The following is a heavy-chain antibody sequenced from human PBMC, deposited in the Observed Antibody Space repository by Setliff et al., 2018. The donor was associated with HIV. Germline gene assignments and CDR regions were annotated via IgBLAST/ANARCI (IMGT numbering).Heavy chain of an antibody. CDR1: GDSISNHY. CDR2: IWYDGSNK. CDR3: AKDESTDWRTFDF. Sequence: LSLTCNVSGDSISNHYWNWIRQAPGKGLEWVAVIWYDGSNKYYADSVKGRFTISRDNSKNTLYLQMNSLRAEDTAIYYCAKDESTDWRTFDFWGQGTMVTVSS. V-gene: IGHV3-33*06. D-gene: IGHD3-9*01. J-gene: IGHJ3*01.